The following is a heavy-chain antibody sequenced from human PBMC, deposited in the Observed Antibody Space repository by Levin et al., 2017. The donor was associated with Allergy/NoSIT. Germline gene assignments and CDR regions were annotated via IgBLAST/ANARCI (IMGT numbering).Heavy chain of an antibody. CDR2: INPNSGGT. CDR3: ARPALRLSAFDI. J-gene: IGHJ3*02. V-gene: IGHV1-2*06. CDR1: GYTFTGYY. D-gene: IGHD4-17*01. Sequence: ASVKVSCKASGYTFTGYYMHWVRQAPGQGLEWMGRINPNSGGTNYAQKFQGRVTMTRDTSISTAYMELSRLRSDDTAVYYCARPALRLSAFDIWGQGTMVTVSS.